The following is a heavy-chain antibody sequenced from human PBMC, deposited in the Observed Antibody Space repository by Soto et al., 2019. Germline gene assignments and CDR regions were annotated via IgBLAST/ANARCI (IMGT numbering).Heavy chain of an antibody. V-gene: IGHV3-23*01. Sequence: GGSLRLSCAASGFTFSDYAMSWVRQAPGKGLAWVSTITSSGDTYYAGSVKGRFTISRDNSKNTLYLQVTSLRAEDAAVYYCVKDAPGSGWLSDYWGQGTLVTVSS. CDR3: VKDAPGSGWLSDY. CDR1: GFTFSDYA. D-gene: IGHD3-22*01. J-gene: IGHJ4*02. CDR2: ITSSGDT.